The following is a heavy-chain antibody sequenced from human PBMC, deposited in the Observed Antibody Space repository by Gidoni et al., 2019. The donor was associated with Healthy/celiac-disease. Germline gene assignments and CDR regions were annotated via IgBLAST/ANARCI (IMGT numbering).Heavy chain of an antibody. J-gene: IGHJ4*02. D-gene: IGHD3-10*01. Sequence: QVQLVESGGGVVQPGRSLRLSCSASGLTFSSYGMHWARQAPGKGVEWVAVISYDGSNKYYADSVKGRFTISRDNSKNTLYLQMNSLRAEDTAVYYCAKDYYGSGSIFDYWGQGTLVTVSS. CDR2: ISYDGSNK. CDR3: AKDYYGSGSIFDY. CDR1: GLTFSSYG. V-gene: IGHV3-30*18.